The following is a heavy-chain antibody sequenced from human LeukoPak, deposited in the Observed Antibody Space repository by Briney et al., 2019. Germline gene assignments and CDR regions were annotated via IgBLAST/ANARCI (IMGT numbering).Heavy chain of an antibody. CDR1: GYTLTELS. Sequence: ASVNVSCKVSGYTLTELSIHWVRQAPGKGLEWMGGFDPEDGETICAQKFQGRVTMTEDTSTDTAYMELSSLRSEDTAVYYCALGGGRYNFDYWGQGTLVTVSS. CDR3: ALGGGRYNFDY. J-gene: IGHJ4*02. V-gene: IGHV1-24*01. CDR2: FDPEDGET. D-gene: IGHD1-26*01.